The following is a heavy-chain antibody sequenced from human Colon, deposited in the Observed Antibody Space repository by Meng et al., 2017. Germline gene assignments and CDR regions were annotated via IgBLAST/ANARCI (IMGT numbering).Heavy chain of an antibody. D-gene: IGHD6-19*01. Sequence: QVHLQESGPGLGEPSGTLSLTCEVSGGSISSSQWWSWVRQPPGKGLEWIGQIYLGGSPAYSPSLESRITMSVDKSNNQFSLRLRSVTAADTAVYYCARHGGWHFDYWGQGTLVTVSS. J-gene: IGHJ4*02. CDR1: GGSISSSQW. V-gene: IGHV4-4*02. CDR3: ARHGGWHFDY. CDR2: IYLGGSP.